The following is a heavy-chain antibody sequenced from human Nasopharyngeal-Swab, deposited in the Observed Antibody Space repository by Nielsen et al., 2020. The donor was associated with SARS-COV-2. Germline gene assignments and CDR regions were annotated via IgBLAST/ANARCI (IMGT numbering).Heavy chain of an antibody. J-gene: IGHJ4*02. Sequence: GGSLRLSCAASGFTFSSYAMSWVRQAPGKGLEWVSAISGSGGSTYYADSAKGRFTISRDNSKNTLYLQMNSLRAEDTAVYYCAKDPLIVVVPAATLDYWGQGTLVTVSS. CDR3: AKDPLIVVVPAATLDY. D-gene: IGHD2-2*01. V-gene: IGHV3-23*01. CDR2: ISGSGGST. CDR1: GFTFSSYA.